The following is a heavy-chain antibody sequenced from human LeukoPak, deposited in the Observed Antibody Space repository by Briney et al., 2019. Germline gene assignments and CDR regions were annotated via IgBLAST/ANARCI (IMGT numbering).Heavy chain of an antibody. J-gene: IGHJ5*02. CDR2: ISPSGGST. CDR1: GYTFTSNY. D-gene: IGHD3-3*01. V-gene: IGHV1-46*01. CDR3: ARGSDYDFWSGLNWFDP. Sequence: ASVTVSCKAFGYTFTSNYMHWVRQAPGQGHEWMGVISPSGGSTTYAQKFQGRVTLTRDTSISTAYMELSRLRADDTAAYYCARGSDYDFWSGLNWFDPWGQGTLVTVSS.